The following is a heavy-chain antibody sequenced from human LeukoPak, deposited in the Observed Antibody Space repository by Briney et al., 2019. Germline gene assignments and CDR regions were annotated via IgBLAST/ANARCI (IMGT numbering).Heavy chain of an antibody. CDR1: GFTFSSYW. J-gene: IGHJ3*02. V-gene: IGHV3-7*03. Sequence: TGGSLRLSCAASGFTFSSYWMSWVRQAPGKGLEWVANIKQDGSEKYYVDSVKGRFTISRDNAKNSLYLQMNSLRAEDTAVYYCARERDTAMVRSGALDIWGQGTMVTVSS. CDR3: ARERDTAMVRSGALDI. D-gene: IGHD5-18*01. CDR2: IKQDGSEK.